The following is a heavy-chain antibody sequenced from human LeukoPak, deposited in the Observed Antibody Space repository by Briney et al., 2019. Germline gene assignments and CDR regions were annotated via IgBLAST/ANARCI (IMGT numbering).Heavy chain of an antibody. CDR2: ISGNGVST. V-gene: IGHV3-23*01. CDR1: GFTFSNYA. D-gene: IGHD6-13*01. J-gene: IGHJ5*02. CDR3: AKDRYSSSWHPRGFDN. Sequence: GGSLRLSCVASGFTFSNYAMTWVRQAPGKGLEWVSDISGNGVSTYYADSVKGRFTISRDNSKNTLYLQMSSLRAEDTAVYYCAKDRYSSSWHPRGFDNWGQGTLVAVSS.